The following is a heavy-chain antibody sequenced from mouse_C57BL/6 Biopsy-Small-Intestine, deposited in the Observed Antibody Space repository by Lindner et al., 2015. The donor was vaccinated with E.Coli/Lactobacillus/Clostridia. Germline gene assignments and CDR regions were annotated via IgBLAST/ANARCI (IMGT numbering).Heavy chain of an antibody. J-gene: IGHJ3*01. CDR2: IWTGGGT. CDR1: GFSLTSYA. V-gene: IGHV2-9-1*01. CDR3: ARNDPYGGAY. Sequence: VQLQSGPGLVAPSQSLSITCTVSGFSLTSYAISWVRQPPGKGLEWLGVIWTGGGTNYNSALKSRLSISKDNSKSQVFLKMSSLQTDDTARYYCARNDPYGGAYWGQGTLVTVSA. D-gene: IGHD1-1*02.